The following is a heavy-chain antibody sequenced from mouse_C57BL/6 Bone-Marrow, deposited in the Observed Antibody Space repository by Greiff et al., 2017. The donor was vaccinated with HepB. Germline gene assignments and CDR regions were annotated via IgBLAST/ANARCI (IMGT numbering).Heavy chain of an antibody. J-gene: IGHJ3*01. Sequence: QVQLKESGAELVKPGASVKMSCKASGYTFTSYWITWVKQRPGQGLEWIGDIYPGSGSTNYNEKFKSKATLTVDTSSSTAYMQLSSLTSEDSAVYYCARRDSSGYEAWFAYWGQGTLVTVSA. V-gene: IGHV1-55*01. CDR3: ARRDSSGYEAWFAY. CDR1: GYTFTSYW. CDR2: IYPGSGST. D-gene: IGHD3-2*02.